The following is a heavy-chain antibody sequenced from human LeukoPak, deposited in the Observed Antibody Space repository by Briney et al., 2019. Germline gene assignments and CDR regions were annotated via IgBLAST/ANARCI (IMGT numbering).Heavy chain of an antibody. D-gene: IGHD2-2*01. CDR3: AKGLGYCSSTSCYGGKYYYMDV. V-gene: IGHV3-30*02. CDR2: VRSDGNTK. CDR1: GFSFSTYG. Sequence: PGGSLRLSCAASGFSFSTYGMHWVRQAPGKGLEWVAFVRSDGNTKYYADSVKGRFTISRDNSKNTLYLEMNSLRAEDTAAYYCAKGLGYCSSTSCYGGKYYYMDVWGKGTTVTVSS. J-gene: IGHJ6*03.